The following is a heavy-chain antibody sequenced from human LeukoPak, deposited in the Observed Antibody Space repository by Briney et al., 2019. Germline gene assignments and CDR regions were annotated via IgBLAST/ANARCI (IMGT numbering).Heavy chain of an antibody. CDR1: GYTITGFY. CDR3: AREGSGSYGPFSI. CDR2: INPDSGGT. Sequence: ASVKVSCKAFGYTITGFYMHWVRQAPGHGLEWMGWINPDSGGTNYAQKFQGRVTMTSDTSISTAYMELSRLRSDDTAVYYCAREGSGSYGPFSIWGQGTMVTVS. D-gene: IGHD1-26*01. J-gene: IGHJ3*02. V-gene: IGHV1-2*02.